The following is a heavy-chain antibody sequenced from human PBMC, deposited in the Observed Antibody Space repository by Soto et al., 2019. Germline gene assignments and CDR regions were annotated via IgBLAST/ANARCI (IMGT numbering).Heavy chain of an antibody. Sequence: GGSLRLSCAASGFTFSDYRMNWVRQAPGRGLEWVSNIDRSGNTIYYADSVKGRFTISRDNAKNSLFLQLDSLRDEDTAVYYCARDRPRVHFYGVDFWGQGTTVTVSS. CDR3: ARDRPRVHFYGVDF. V-gene: IGHV3-48*02. J-gene: IGHJ6*02. D-gene: IGHD3-3*01. CDR2: IDRSGNTI. CDR1: GFTFSDYR.